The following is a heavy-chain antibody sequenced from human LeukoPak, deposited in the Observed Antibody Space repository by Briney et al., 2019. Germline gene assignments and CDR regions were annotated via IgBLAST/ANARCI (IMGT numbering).Heavy chain of an antibody. CDR2: INTDGSST. CDR3: ARVGSGRYYDFWSGVGGYYFDY. Sequence: GGSLRLSCAASGFTFSSYWMHWVRQAPGKGLVWVSRINTDGSSTTYADSVKGRFTISRDNAKNTLYLQMNSLRAEDTAVYYCARVGSGRYYDFWSGVGGYYFDYWGQGTLVTVSS. D-gene: IGHD3-3*01. J-gene: IGHJ4*02. V-gene: IGHV3-74*01. CDR1: GFTFSSYW.